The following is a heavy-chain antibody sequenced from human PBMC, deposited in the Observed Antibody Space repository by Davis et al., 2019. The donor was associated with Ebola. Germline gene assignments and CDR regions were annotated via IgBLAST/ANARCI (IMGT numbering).Heavy chain of an antibody. J-gene: IGHJ4*02. Sequence: MPSETLSLTCTVSGGSISSGGYYWSWIRQHPGKGLEWIGYIYYSGSTNYNPSLKSRVTISVDTSKNQFSLKLSSVTAADTAVYYCARAKMITFGGVIVIGRYFDYWGQGTLVTVSS. V-gene: IGHV4-30-4*08. D-gene: IGHD3-16*02. CDR3: ARAKMITFGGVIVIGRYFDY. CDR1: GGSISSGGYY. CDR2: IYYSGST.